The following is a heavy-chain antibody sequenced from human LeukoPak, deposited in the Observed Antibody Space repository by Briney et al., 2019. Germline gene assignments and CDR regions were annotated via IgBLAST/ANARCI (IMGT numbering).Heavy chain of an antibody. CDR1: GDSVSSNSVT. Sequence: SQTLSLTCAISGDSVSSNSVTWNWIRQSPSRGLEWLGRTYYRSTWYNDYAVSVRGRITVNPDTSKDQFSLHLNSVTPEDTAVYYCARKLTQYDCFDPWGQGILVTVSS. CDR2: TYYRSTWYN. CDR3: ARKLTQYDCFDP. J-gene: IGHJ5*02. D-gene: IGHD1-1*01. V-gene: IGHV6-1*01.